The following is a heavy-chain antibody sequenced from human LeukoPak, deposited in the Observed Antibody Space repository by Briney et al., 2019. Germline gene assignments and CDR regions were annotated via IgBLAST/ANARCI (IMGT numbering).Heavy chain of an antibody. J-gene: IGHJ4*02. CDR1: GGSFSGYY. V-gene: IGHV4-34*01. Sequence: SETLSLTCAVYGGSFSGYYWSWIRQPPGKGLEWIGEINHSGSTNYNPSLKSRVTISVDTSKNQFSLKLSSATAADTAVYYCARGGRELWWRAKTIGPHFDYWGQGTLVTVSS. CDR2: INHSGST. D-gene: IGHD2-21*01. CDR3: ARGGRELWWRAKTIGPHFDY.